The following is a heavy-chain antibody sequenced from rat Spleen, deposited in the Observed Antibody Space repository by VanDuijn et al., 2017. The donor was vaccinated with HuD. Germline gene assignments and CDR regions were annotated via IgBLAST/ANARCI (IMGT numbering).Heavy chain of an antibody. CDR2: IWSGGST. CDR3: ARGSRMDA. Sequence: QVQLKESGPGLVQPSQTLSLTCTVSGFSLTSNSVSWVRQPPGKGLEWMGAIWSGGSTYYNSVLKSRLSISRDTSKSQVFLKMSSLQTEDTATYYCARGSRMDAWGQGASVTVSS. V-gene: IGHV2-1*01. J-gene: IGHJ4*01. CDR1: GFSLTSNS. D-gene: IGHD3-8*01.